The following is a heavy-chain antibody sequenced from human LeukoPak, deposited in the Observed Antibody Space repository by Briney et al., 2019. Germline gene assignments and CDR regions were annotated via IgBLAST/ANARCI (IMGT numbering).Heavy chain of an antibody. J-gene: IGHJ4*02. Sequence: GRNLRLSYAPSGLTFSSSAMSWVRQAPGKRLEWVSAISGSGGSTYYADPAKGPFTISRANSKNKLYRGRHSLRAGDTALTYFAKEVYYYDSSGYDYWGQGTLVTVSS. D-gene: IGHD3-22*01. CDR3: AKEVYYYDSSGYDY. CDR1: GLTFSSSA. CDR2: ISGSGGST. V-gene: IGHV3-23*01.